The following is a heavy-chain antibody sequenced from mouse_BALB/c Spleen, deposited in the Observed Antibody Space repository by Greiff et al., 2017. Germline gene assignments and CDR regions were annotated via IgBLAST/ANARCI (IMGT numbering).Heavy chain of an antibody. D-gene: IGHD4-1*01. CDR1: GFTFSSFG. Sequence: EVQGVESGGGLVQPGGSRKLSCAASGFTFSSFGMHWVRQAPEKGLEWVAYISSGSSTIYYADTVKGRFTISRDNPKNTLFLQMTSLRSEDTAMYYCARKGLTGSFDYWGQGTTLTVSS. CDR2: ISSGSSTI. CDR3: ARKGLTGSFDY. V-gene: IGHV5-17*02. J-gene: IGHJ2*01.